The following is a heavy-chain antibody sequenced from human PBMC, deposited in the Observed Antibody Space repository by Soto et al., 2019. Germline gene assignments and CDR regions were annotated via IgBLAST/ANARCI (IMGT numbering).Heavy chain of an antibody. Sequence: EVQLVESGGGLVQPGGSLRLSCAASGFTFSSYSMNWVRQAPGKGLEWVSYITGSSSTIYYADSVKDRFTSSRDNAKNSLFLQMNSLRAEDTAVYYCSRELLAGYDSWGQGTLVTVSS. J-gene: IGHJ5*01. CDR2: ITGSSSTI. V-gene: IGHV3-48*01. D-gene: IGHD2-15*01. CDR3: SRELLAGYDS. CDR1: GFTFSSYS.